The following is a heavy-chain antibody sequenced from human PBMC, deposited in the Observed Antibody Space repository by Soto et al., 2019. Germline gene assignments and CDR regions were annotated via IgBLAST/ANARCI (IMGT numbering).Heavy chain of an antibody. J-gene: IGHJ4*02. CDR3: ATTTNHDILTGYYFDY. D-gene: IGHD3-9*01. CDR1: GGSISSGVYY. Sequence: SETLSLTCTVSGGSISSGVYYWSWIRQHPGKGLEWIGYIYYSGSTYYNPSLKSRVTISGDTSKNQFSLKLRSVTAADTAVYYCATTTNHDILTGYYFDYWGQGTLVTSPQ. CDR2: IYYSGST. V-gene: IGHV4-31*03.